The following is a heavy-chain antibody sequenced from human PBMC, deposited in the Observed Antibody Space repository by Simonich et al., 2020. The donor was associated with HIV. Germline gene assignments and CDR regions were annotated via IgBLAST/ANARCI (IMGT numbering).Heavy chain of an antibody. D-gene: IGHD2-2*01. CDR1: GGSFSGYY. V-gene: IGHV4-34*01. Sequence: QVQLQQWGAGLLKPSETLSLTCAVYGGSFSGYYWSGIPQPPGKGLEGIGEINHSRSTNYNPALKSRVTISVDTSKNQFSLKRSSVTAADTAVYYCARGFYQRLYYFDYWGQGTLVTVSS. J-gene: IGHJ4*02. CDR3: ARGFYQRLYYFDY. CDR2: INHSRST.